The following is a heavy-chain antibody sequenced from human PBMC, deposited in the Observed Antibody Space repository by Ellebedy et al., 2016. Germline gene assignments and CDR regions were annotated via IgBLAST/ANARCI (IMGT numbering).Heavy chain of an antibody. CDR3: AKDLASKVKSFDY. CDR1: GFTFSSYG. V-gene: IGHV3-30*18. Sequence: GESLKISXAASGFTFSSYGMHWVRQAPGKGLEWVAVISYDGSNKYYADSVKGRFTISRDNSKNTLYLQMNSLRAEDTAVYYCAKDLASKVKSFDYWGQGTLVTVSS. J-gene: IGHJ4*02. CDR2: ISYDGSNK.